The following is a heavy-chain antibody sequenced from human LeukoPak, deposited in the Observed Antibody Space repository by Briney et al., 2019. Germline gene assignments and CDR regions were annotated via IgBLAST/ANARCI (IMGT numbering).Heavy chain of an antibody. CDR2: ISGSGGST. CDR3: AKEEGCCGSTSCYLY. CDR1: GVTFSSYA. D-gene: IGHD2-2*01. J-gene: IGHJ4*02. Sequence: PGGSLRLSCAVSGVTFSSYAMSWVRQAPGKGLEWVLAISGSGGSTYYADSVKGRFTISRDNSKNPLYLQMNSLRAEDTAVYYCAKEEGCCGSTSCYLYWGQGTLVTVSS. V-gene: IGHV3-23*01.